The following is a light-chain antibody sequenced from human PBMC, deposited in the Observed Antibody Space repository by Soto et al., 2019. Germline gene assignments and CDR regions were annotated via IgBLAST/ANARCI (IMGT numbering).Light chain of an antibody. V-gene: IGKV1-5*01. Sequence: DIQMTQSPSTLSASVGDRVTITCRASQSIGTWLAWYQQIPGRAPKILIHAASVLERGVPSRFSGSGSATEFTLTISSLQTDDFATYYCQQYNTDSTFGQGTKVEIK. J-gene: IGKJ1*01. CDR3: QQYNTDST. CDR2: AAS. CDR1: QSIGTW.